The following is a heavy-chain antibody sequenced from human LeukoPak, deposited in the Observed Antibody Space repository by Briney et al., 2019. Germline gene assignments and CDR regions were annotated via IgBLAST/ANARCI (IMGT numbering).Heavy chain of an antibody. J-gene: IGHJ5*02. V-gene: IGHV5-51*04. CDR3: ARGQTRLHNWFDP. D-gene: IGHD4-11*01. CDR1: GYSFTSYW. CDR2: IYPGDSDT. Sequence: GESLKISCKGSGYSFTSYWIGWVRQMPGKGLEWMGIIYPGDSDTRYSPSFQGQVTISADKPISTAYLQWSSLKASDTAMYYCARGQTRLHNWFDPWGQGTLVTVSS.